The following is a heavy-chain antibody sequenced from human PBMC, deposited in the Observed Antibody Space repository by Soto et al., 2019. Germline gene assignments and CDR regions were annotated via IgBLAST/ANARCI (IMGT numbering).Heavy chain of an antibody. V-gene: IGHV1-69*18. Sequence: QVQLVQSGAELKKPGSSVKVSCKASGDTFSGYPINWVRQAPGEGLEWMGRRIPVFGTTNDAQRFEGRVTFTADESTNTAYMELRGLLSEDTAVYYCARDGGFGELKYWGPGTLVTVSS. J-gene: IGHJ4*02. CDR1: GDTFSGYP. CDR2: RIPVFGTT. CDR3: ARDGGFGELKY. D-gene: IGHD3-10*01.